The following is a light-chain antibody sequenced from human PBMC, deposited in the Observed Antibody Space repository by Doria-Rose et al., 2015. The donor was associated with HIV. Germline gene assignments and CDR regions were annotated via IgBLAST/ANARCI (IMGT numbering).Light chain of an antibody. CDR2: DGS. CDR1: QSFSSTY. CDR3: HQYGTSWT. J-gene: IGKJ1*01. V-gene: IGKV3-20*01. Sequence: TQSPGTLSLSPGERATLSCRASQSFSSTYLAWYQHKPGQAPRLLIYDGSTRATGIPDRFSASGSGTDFTLTINRLEPEDFALYYCHQYGTSWTFGQGTKVEI.